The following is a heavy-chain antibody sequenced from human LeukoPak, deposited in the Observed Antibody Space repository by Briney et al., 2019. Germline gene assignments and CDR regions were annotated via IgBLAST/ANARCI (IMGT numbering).Heavy chain of an antibody. Sequence: PGGSLRLSCAASGFTFISYAMSWVRQAPGQGLDWDSGFSGSGGSTYYGESVKGRFTISRDNSKNTRYLQMNSLRAEDTAVYYCAKGGCSSISCFELDYWGQGTLVTVS. J-gene: IGHJ4*02. CDR3: AKGGCSSISCFELDY. V-gene: IGHV3-23*01. CDR1: GFTFISYA. D-gene: IGHD2-2*01. CDR2: FSGSGGST.